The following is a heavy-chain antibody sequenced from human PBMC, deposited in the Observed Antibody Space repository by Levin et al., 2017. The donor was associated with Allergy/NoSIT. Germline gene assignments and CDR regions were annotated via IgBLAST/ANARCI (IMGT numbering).Heavy chain of an antibody. J-gene: IGHJ4*02. V-gene: IGHV4-34*01. CDR3: ARGRSYYGSGSYDY. CDR2: INHSGST. D-gene: IGHD3-10*01. CDR1: GGSFSGYY. Sequence: NTSETLSLTCAVYGGSFSGYYWSWIRQPPGKGLEWIGEINHSGSTNYNPSLKSRVTISVDTSKNQFSLKLSSVTAADTAVYYCARGRSYYGSGSYDYWGQGTLVTVSS.